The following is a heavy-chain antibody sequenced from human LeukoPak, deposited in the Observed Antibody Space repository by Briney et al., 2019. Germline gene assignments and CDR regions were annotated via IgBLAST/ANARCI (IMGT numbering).Heavy chain of an antibody. D-gene: IGHD5-12*01. V-gene: IGHV3-48*02. CDR1: GFTFSSYS. Sequence: PGGSLRLSCAASGFTFSSYSMNWVRQAPGKGLEWVSYISSSSSIMYNADSVKGRFTVSRDNAKNSLHLQMNSLRDDDTAVYYCARVGGGYEHDYWGQGTLVTVSS. J-gene: IGHJ4*02. CDR2: ISSSSSIM. CDR3: ARVGGGYEHDY.